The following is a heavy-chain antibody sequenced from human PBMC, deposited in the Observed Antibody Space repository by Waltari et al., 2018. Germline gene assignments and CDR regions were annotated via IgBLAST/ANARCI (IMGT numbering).Heavy chain of an antibody. Sequence: QPQLQESGPGLEKPSETLSLTCTVSGGSITTRSYHWAWIRQTPGKGLEWIGSIHISGSTYYNPSLRSRVTMSVDTSNNQFSRKLTSVTAADTAVYYCARQPPTTVPTPRSPFDTWGQGTMVSVSS. J-gene: IGHJ3*02. CDR2: IHISGST. V-gene: IGHV4-39*07. D-gene: IGHD4-17*01. CDR1: GGSITTRSYH. CDR3: ARQPPTTVPTPRSPFDT.